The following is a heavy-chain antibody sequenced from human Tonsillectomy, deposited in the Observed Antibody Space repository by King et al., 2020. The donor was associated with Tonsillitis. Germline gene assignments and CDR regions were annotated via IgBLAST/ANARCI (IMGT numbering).Heavy chain of an antibody. V-gene: IGHV5-51*03. D-gene: IGHD6-6*01. CDR2: IYPGDSDT. J-gene: IGHJ4*02. CDR3: ARSDLAARLGLQVFSPVDY. CDR1: GYSFTSYW. Sequence: VQLVESGAEVKKPGESLKISCKGSGYSFTSYWIGWVRQMPGKGLEWMGIIYPGDSDTRYSPSFQGQVTISADKSISTAYLQWSSLKASDTAMYYCARSDLAARLGLQVFSPVDYWGQGTLVTVSS.